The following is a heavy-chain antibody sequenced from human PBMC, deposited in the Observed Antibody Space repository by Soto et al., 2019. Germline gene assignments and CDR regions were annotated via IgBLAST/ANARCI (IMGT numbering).Heavy chain of an antibody. D-gene: IGHD6-13*01. CDR1: GFTFSNAW. V-gene: IGHV3-15*01. Sequence: GGSLRLSCAASGFTFSNAWMSWVRQAPGKGLEWIGRIRSQTDGGTTDYAAPVKGRFTISRDDSKDTLYLQMHSLKTEDTAVYYCTTDILARGDSSSWDPGTLVTVSS. J-gene: IGHJ4*02. CDR3: TTDILARGDSSS. CDR2: IRSQTDGGTT.